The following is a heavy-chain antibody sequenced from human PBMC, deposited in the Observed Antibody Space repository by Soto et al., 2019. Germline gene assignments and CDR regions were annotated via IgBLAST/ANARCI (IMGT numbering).Heavy chain of an antibody. D-gene: IGHD5-12*01. J-gene: IGHJ3*02. Sequence: GASVKVSCKASGYTFTSYAMHWVRQAPGQRLEWMGWISAYNSNTNYAQKFQGRVTITADKSTSTAYMELSSLRSEDTAVYYCARDRGDGYNNIWGQGTMVTVSS. CDR3: ARDRGDGYNNI. V-gene: IGHV1-3*01. CDR2: ISAYNSNT. CDR1: GYTFTSYA.